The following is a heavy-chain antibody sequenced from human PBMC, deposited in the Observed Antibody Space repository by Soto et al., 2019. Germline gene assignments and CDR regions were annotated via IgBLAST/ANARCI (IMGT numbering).Heavy chain of an antibody. CDR3: ARGYCTNGVCPNWFDP. V-gene: IGHV4-31*03. CDR1: GGSISSGGYY. CDR2: IYYSGST. D-gene: IGHD2-8*01. Sequence: KPSETLSLTCTVSGGSISSGGYYWSWIRQHPGKGLEWIGYIYYSGSTYYNPSLKSRVTISVDTSKNQFSLKLSSVTAADTAVYYCARGYCTNGVCPNWFDPWGQGTQVTVSS. J-gene: IGHJ5*02.